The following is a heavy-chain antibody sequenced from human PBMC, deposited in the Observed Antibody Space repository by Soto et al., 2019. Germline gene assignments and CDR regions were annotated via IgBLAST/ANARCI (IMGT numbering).Heavy chain of an antibody. CDR3: ATSNYDYVWGSYRYSPRFDY. CDR1: GGSISSGGYY. J-gene: IGHJ4*02. Sequence: PSETLSLTCTVSGGSISSGGYYWSWIRQHPGKGLEWIGYIYYSGSTYYNPSLKSRVTISVDTSKNQFSLKLSSVTAADTAVYYCATSNYDYVWGSYRYSPRFDYWGQGTLVTVSS. V-gene: IGHV4-31*03. CDR2: IYYSGST. D-gene: IGHD3-16*02.